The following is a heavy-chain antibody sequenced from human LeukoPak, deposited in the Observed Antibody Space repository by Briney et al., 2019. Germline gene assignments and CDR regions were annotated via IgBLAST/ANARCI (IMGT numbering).Heavy chain of an antibody. Sequence: GGSLRLSCAASGFTFSSYGMHWVRQAPGKGLEWVAVISYDGSNKYYADSVKGRFTISRDNAKNSLYLQMNSLRAEDTALYYCAKASYLPYFDYWGQGTLVTVSS. CDR3: AKASYLPYFDY. CDR1: GFTFSSYG. J-gene: IGHJ4*02. CDR2: ISYDGSNK. V-gene: IGHV3-30*18.